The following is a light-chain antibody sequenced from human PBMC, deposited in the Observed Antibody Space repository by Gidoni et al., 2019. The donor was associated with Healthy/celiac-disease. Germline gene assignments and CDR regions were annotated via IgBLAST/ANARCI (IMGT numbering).Light chain of an antibody. CDR1: QSISSW. CDR2: KAS. Sequence: DIQMTQSPSTPSASVGAKVTITCRASQSISSWLAWYQQKPGNAPKLLIYKASSLESGVPPRFSGSGSGKEFTLTSSSLHADDFATYYCQQYNSYPWTFGQXTKVEIK. V-gene: IGKV1-5*03. J-gene: IGKJ1*01. CDR3: QQYNSYPWT.